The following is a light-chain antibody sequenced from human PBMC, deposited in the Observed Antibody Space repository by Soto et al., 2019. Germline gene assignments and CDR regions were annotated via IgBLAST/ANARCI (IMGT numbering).Light chain of an antibody. V-gene: IGKV1-9*01. CDR3: QQLNTYPAF. J-gene: IGKJ4*01. Sequence: IQLTQSPSSLSASVGDRVTITCRASQDISSFLAWYQQKPGKAPELLIYAASTLQSGVPSRFSGSGSGTDFTLTISSLQPEDFATYYCQQLNTYPAFFGGGTKVDIK. CDR1: QDISSF. CDR2: AAS.